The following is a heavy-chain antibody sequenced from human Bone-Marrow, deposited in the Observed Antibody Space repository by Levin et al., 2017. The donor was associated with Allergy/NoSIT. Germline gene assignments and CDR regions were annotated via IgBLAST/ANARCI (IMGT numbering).Heavy chain of an antibody. CDR2: MNPKTGTT. V-gene: IGHV1-8*01. Sequence: EASVKVSCKSSGYSFVNYEINWVRQVPGQGPEWLGWMNPKTGTTRFAQNLQGKVAMTRNISINTAYLELTSLRFDDTALYYCARAGGSGPIGHYYGLDVWGQGTTVAVS. J-gene: IGHJ6*02. CDR1: GYSFVNYE. D-gene: IGHD3-10*01. CDR3: ARAGGSGPIGHYYGLDV.